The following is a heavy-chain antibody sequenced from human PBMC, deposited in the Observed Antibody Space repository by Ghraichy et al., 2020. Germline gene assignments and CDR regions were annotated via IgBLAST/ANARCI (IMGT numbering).Heavy chain of an antibody. D-gene: IGHD3-22*01. V-gene: IGHV4-34*01. CDR3: ARSYDTSGYYYRSLNFYFDL. J-gene: IGHJ2*01. Sequence: SETLSLTCAVYGESFSGYSWSWIRQPPGKGLEWIGEINHSGSTNYSPSLKSRVTISADTSKNQFALKLSSVTAADTAVYYCARSYDTSGYYYRSLNFYFDLWGRGTLVTVSS. CDR2: INHSGST. CDR1: GESFSGYS.